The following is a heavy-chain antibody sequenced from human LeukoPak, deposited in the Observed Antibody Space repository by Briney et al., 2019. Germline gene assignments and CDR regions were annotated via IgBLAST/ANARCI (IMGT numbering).Heavy chain of an antibody. CDR1: GFTFSSYE. V-gene: IGHV3-48*03. J-gene: IGHJ4*02. CDR2: ISSSGSTI. CDR3: ARDSGSDFDY. Sequence: GGSLRLSCAASGFTFSSYEMNWVRQAPGKGLEWVSYISSSGSTIYYADSVKGRLTISRDNAKNSLYLQMNSLRAEDTAVYYCARDSGSDFDYWGQGTLVTVSS. D-gene: IGHD3-10*01.